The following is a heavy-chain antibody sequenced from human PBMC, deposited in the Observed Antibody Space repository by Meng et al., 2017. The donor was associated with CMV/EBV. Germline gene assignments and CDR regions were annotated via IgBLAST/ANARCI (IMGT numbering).Heavy chain of an antibody. CDR2: IYYSGRN. CDR1: GGANRSSSSY. J-gene: IGHJ5*02. V-gene: IGHV4-39*07. CDR3: ASRITIFGVVTAFDP. D-gene: IGHD3-3*01. Sequence: PEPQELGPGLEQPYETRCLTCTVSGGANRSSSSYWGWIRHPRGNGLECIGRIYYSGRNYYNPSLKSRVTISVATSKNQFSLKLSSVTAADTDVYYCASRITIFGVVTAFDPWGQGTLVTVFS.